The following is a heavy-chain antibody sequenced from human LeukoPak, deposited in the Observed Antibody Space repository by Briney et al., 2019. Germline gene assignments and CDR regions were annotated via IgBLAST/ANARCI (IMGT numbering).Heavy chain of an antibody. CDR3: AKVWAAMVRGAIDY. D-gene: IGHD3-10*01. CDR2: INGSGGST. CDR1: GFTFSSYA. Sequence: GGSLRLSCAASGFTFSSYAMSWVRQAPGKGLEWVSAINGSGGSTYYADSVKGRFTISRDNSKNTLYLQMNSLRAEDTAVYYCAKVWAAMVRGAIDYWGQGTLVTVSS. J-gene: IGHJ4*02. V-gene: IGHV3-23*01.